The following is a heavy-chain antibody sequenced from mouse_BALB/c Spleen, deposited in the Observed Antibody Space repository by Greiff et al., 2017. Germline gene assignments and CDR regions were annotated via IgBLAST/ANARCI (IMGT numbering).Heavy chain of an antibody. CDR1: GFTFSDYY. D-gene: IGHD2-14*01. J-gene: IGHJ3*01. CDR3: ARDPSTIGTTAWFAY. V-gene: IGHV5-4*02. Sequence: EVMLVESGGGLVKPGGSLKLSCAASGFTFSDYYMYWVRQTPEKRLEWVATISDGGSYTYYPDSVKGRFTISRDNAKNNLYLQMSSLKSEDTAMYYCARDPSTIGTTAWFAYWGQGTLVTVSA. CDR2: ISDGGSYT.